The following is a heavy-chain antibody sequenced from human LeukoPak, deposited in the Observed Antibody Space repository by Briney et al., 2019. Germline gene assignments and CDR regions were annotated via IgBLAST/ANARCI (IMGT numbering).Heavy chain of an antibody. D-gene: IGHD6-19*01. V-gene: IGHV4-59*01. CDR1: GDSIINSY. Sequence: NPSETLSLTCNVFGDSIINSYWSWIRQPPGKGLEWIGHIYNIGNTNYNPSLKSRVTISEDTSKNQFSLRLSSVTAADTAVYFCARTVHYSSGWSPTYYFDYWGQGTLVTVSS. CDR2: IYNIGNT. J-gene: IGHJ4*02. CDR3: ARTVHYSSGWSPTYYFDY.